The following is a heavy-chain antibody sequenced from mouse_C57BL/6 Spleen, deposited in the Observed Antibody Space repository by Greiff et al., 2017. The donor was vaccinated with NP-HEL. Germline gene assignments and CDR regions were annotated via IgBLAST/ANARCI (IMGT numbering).Heavy chain of an antibody. J-gene: IGHJ3*01. V-gene: IGHV5-16*01. CDR2: INYDGSSI. CDR1: GFTFSDYY. Sequence: EVKLMESEGGLVQPGSSMKLSCTASGFTFSDYYMAWVRQVPEKGLEWVANINYDGSSIYYLDSLKSRFIISRDNAKNILYLQMSTLKSEDTATYYCARGETVRGFAYWGQGTLVTVSA. CDR3: ARGETVRGFAY. D-gene: IGHD2-14*01.